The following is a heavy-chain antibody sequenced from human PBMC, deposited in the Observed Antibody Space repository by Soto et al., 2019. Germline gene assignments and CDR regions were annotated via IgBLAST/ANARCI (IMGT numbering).Heavy chain of an antibody. CDR1: GFTFDDYG. CDR3: ARRGKSGRGNYYYYYMDV. D-gene: IGHD3-16*01. V-gene: IGHV3-20*01. J-gene: IGHJ6*03. CDR2: INWNGGST. Sequence: GGSLRLSCAASGFTFDDYGMSWVRQAPGKGLEWVSGINWNGGSTGYADSVKGRFTISRDNAKNSLYLQMNSLRAEDTALYHRARRGKSGRGNYYYYYMDVWGKGTTVTVSS.